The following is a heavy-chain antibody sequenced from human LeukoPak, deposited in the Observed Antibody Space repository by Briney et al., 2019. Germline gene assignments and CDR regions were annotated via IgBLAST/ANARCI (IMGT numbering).Heavy chain of an antibody. D-gene: IGHD3-3*01. Sequence: SETLSLTCTVSGGSISSYYWSWIRQPPGKGLEWIGYIYYSGSTNYNPSLKSRVTISVDTSKNQFSLKLSSVTAADTAVYYCARFFGNGDAFDIWGQGTMVTVSS. J-gene: IGHJ3*02. V-gene: IGHV4-59*01. CDR2: IYYSGST. CDR3: ARFFGNGDAFDI. CDR1: GGSISSYY.